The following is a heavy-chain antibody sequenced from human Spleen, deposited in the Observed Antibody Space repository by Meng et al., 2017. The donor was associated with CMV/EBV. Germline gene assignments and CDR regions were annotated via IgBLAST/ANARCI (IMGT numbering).Heavy chain of an antibody. CDR2: IWYDGNKK. CDR3: AKSGVDWNYDFDY. J-gene: IGHJ4*02. Sequence: LSLTCAASGFTFSSYGMHWVRQAPGKGLEWVAVIWYDGNKKYYADSVKGRFTISRDNSKNTLYLQMNSLRAEDTAFYYCAKSGVDWNYDFDYWGQGTLVTVSS. CDR1: GFTFSSYG. V-gene: IGHV3-33*06. D-gene: IGHD1-7*01.